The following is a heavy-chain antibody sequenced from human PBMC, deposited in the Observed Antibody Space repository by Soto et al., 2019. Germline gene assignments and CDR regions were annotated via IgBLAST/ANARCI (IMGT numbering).Heavy chain of an antibody. CDR2: ISYDGSNK. J-gene: IGHJ6*02. D-gene: IGHD3-22*01. CDR3: ARDGAYYYDSSGYYYGYYYYGMDV. V-gene: IGHV3-30-3*01. Sequence: PGGSLRLSCAASGFTFSSYAMHWVRQAPGKGLEWVAVISYDGSNKYYADSVKGRFTISRDNSKNTLYLQMNSLRAEDTAVYYCARDGAYYYDSSGYYYGYYYYGMDVWGQGTTVTVSS. CDR1: GFTFSSYA.